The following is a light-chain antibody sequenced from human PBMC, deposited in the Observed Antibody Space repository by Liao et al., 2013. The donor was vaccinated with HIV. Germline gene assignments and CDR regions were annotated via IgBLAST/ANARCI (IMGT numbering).Light chain of an antibody. V-gene: IGLV3-1*01. Sequence: SYVLTQPPSVSVAPGQTAVLPCEGNNLGSRGVHWYQQKPGQSPVLVIYQDNKRPSGIPERFSGSNSGNTATLTISGTQAMDEADYYCQAWDSTIAYVFGTGTKVTVL. CDR3: QAWDSTIAYV. CDR2: QDN. J-gene: IGLJ1*01. CDR1: NLGSRG.